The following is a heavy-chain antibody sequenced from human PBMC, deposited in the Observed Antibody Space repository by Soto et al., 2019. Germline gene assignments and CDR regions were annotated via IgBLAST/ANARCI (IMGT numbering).Heavy chain of an antibody. CDR2: ISSSSSYI. J-gene: IGHJ4*02. Sequence: EVQLVESGGGLVKPGGSLRLSCAASGFTFSSYSMNWVRQAPGKGLEWVSSISSSSSYIYYADSVKGCFTISRVNAKNSVYLQMMRLSGEETAVYWFESCSSGYSNDYWGQGTLVTVFS. CDR3: ESCSSGYSNDY. CDR1: GFTFSSYS. D-gene: IGHD3-22*01. V-gene: IGHV3-21*01.